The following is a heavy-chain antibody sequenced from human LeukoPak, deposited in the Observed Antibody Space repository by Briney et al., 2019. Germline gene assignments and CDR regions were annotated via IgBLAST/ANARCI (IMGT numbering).Heavy chain of an antibody. CDR2: INPGNGDT. CDR1: GYMFTNYA. V-gene: IGHV1-3*01. D-gene: IGHD1-1*01. Sequence: GASVKVSCKASGYMFTNYAVQWVRQAPGQRLEWLGWINPGNGDTRYSQKFQGRVTITGDTPATTVYMELNSLTAEDTAVYYCSRERWHCRVNCDPVYYYSLDVWGQGTTVAVSS. J-gene: IGHJ6*02. CDR3: SRERWHCRVNCDPVYYYSLDV.